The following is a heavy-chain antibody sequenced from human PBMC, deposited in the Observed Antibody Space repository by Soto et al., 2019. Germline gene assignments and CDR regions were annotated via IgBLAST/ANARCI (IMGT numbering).Heavy chain of an antibody. CDR1: GFTFSNAW. CDR2: IKSKTDGGTT. V-gene: IGHV3-15*01. D-gene: IGHD2-15*01. J-gene: IGHJ4*02. Sequence: ESGGGLVKPGGSLRLSCAASGFTFSNAWMSWVRQAPGKGLEWVGRIKSKTDGGTTDYAAPVKGRFTISRDDSKNTLYLQMNSLKTEDTAVYYCTTGMRYCSGGSCYFLDYWGQGTLVTVSS. CDR3: TTGMRYCSGGSCYFLDY.